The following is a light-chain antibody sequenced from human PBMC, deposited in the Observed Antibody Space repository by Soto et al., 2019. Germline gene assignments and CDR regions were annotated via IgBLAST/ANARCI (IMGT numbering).Light chain of an antibody. CDR3: QQYNSYST. J-gene: IGKJ1*01. Sequence: IQMTQSPSSLSASVGDRVTITCRASQSISSWLAWYQQKPGKAPKLLIYDASSLESGAPSRFSGSGSGTEFTLTISSLQPDDFATYYRQQYNSYSTFGQGTKVDIK. V-gene: IGKV1-5*01. CDR1: QSISSW. CDR2: DAS.